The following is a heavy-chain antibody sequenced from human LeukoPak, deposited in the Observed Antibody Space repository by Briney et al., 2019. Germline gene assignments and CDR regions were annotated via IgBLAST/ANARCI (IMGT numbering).Heavy chain of an antibody. CDR2: ISYTGST. CDR3: ARTAKYYYGSETYYFFDY. D-gene: IGHD3-10*01. Sequence: SETLSLTCAVSGGSISRYYWSWIRQPPGKGLEWIGYISYTGSTTYNSSLKSRVTISLDTSQNQFSLKLTSVTPADTAVYYCARTAKYYYGSETYYFFDYWGQGTLVTVSS. J-gene: IGHJ4*02. V-gene: IGHV4-59*01. CDR1: GGSISRYY.